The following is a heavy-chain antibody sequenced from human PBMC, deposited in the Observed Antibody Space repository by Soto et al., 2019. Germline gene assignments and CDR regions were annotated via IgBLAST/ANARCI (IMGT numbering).Heavy chain of an antibody. Sequence: GGSLRLSCAASGFTFSSYEMNWVRQAPGKGLEWVSYISSSGSTIYYADSVKGRFTISRDNAKNSLYLQMNSLRAEDTAVYYCAKLAVADRFDYWGQGTLVTVSS. CDR2: ISSSGSTI. V-gene: IGHV3-48*03. CDR1: GFTFSSYE. J-gene: IGHJ4*02. D-gene: IGHD6-19*01. CDR3: AKLAVADRFDY.